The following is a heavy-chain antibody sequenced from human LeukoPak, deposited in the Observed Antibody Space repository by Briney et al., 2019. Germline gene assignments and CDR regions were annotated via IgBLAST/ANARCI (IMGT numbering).Heavy chain of an antibody. CDR1: GYTFTNYY. CDR3: ARQSRDGSKTRGYYFDY. V-gene: IGHV5-51*01. D-gene: IGHD3-10*01. J-gene: IGHJ4*02. Sequence: GESLKISCKGSGYTFTNYYIGWVRQTPGKGLEWMGIISPGDSDARYSPSFQGQVTISADKSISTAYLRWSSLKASDTAMYYCARQSRDGSKTRGYYFDYWGQGTLVTVSS. CDR2: ISPGDSDA.